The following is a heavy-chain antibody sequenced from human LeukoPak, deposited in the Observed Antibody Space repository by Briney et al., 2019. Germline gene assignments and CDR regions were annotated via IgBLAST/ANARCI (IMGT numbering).Heavy chain of an antibody. Sequence: QSGGSLRLSCAASGFTFANYAMSWVRQAPAKGLEWVSAISADGGSAWYAGSVRGRSTISRDNSKNTVYLQMKSLGAEDTAVYFWARDRNFPRDQFDYWGQGTLVTVSS. CDR1: GFTFANYA. J-gene: IGHJ4*02. CDR2: ISADGGSA. CDR3: ARDRNFPRDQFDY. D-gene: IGHD4-11*01. V-gene: IGHV3-23*01.